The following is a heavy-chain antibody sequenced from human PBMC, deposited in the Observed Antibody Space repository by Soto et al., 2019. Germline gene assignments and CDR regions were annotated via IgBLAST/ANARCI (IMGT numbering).Heavy chain of an antibody. D-gene: IGHD3-10*01. CDR1: GFTLNNGW. V-gene: IGHV3-7*05. CDR2: IKEDGRET. CDR3: TNYIY. J-gene: IGHJ4*02. Sequence: GGSLRLSCVGSGFTLNNGWMRWVRQAPGKGLEWVASIKEDGRETYYVDSVKGRFTISGDSAKNSLYLQMNSLRAEDTAIYYCTNYIYWGQGTLVTVSS.